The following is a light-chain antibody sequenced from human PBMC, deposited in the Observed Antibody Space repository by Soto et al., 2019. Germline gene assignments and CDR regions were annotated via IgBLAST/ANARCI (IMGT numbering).Light chain of an antibody. CDR1: QNVDDS. J-gene: IGKJ2*01. CDR3: QQRSNWPGYT. CDR2: DAS. Sequence: DVQMTQSPSTVSASLGDRVTITCRASQNVDDSLAWYQQRPGKAPKLLIYDASILQSGVPSRFSGSGFGTEFTLTINGLEPEDFAVYYCQQRSNWPGYTFGQGTKLEIK. V-gene: IGKV1-5*01.